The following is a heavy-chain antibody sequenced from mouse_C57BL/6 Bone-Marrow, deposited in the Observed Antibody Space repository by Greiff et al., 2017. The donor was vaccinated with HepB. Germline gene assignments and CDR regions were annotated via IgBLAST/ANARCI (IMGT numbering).Heavy chain of an antibody. J-gene: IGHJ2*01. CDR3: ARGLYYYGSSSGYFDY. V-gene: IGHV5-12*01. CDR1: GFTFSDYY. CDR2: ISNGGGST. Sequence: EVQVVESGGGLVQPGGSLKLSCAASGFTFSDYYMYWVRQTPEKRLEWVAYISNGGGSTYYPDTVKGRFTISRDNAKNTLYLQMSRLKSEDTAMYYCARGLYYYGSSSGYFDYWGQGTTLTVAS. D-gene: IGHD1-1*01.